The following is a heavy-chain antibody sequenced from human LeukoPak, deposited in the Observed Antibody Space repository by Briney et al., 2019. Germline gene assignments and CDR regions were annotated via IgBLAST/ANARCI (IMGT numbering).Heavy chain of an antibody. CDR3: ARGGTDGSGRPFYYYYMDV. D-gene: IGHD3-10*01. V-gene: IGHV4-59*01. J-gene: IGHJ6*03. CDR1: GGSISSYY. Sequence: PSETLSLTCTVSGGSISSYYWSWIRQPPGKGLEWIGYIYYSGSTNYNPSLKSRVTISVDTSKNQFSLKLSSVTAADTAVYYCARGGTDGSGRPFYYYYMDVWGKGTTVTVSS. CDR2: IYYSGST.